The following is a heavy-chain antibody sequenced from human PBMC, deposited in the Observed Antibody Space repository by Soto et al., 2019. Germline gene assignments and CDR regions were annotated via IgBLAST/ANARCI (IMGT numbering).Heavy chain of an antibody. Sequence: GGSLILSCAASGFTFGSYSMNWVRQAPGKGLEWVSYISSSRSTIYYADSVKGRFTISRDNAKNSLYLQMNSLRDEDTAVYYCARDLNRPRRLPGGWGQGTLVTVSS. CDR3: ARDLNRPRRLPGG. CDR1: GFTFGSYS. CDR2: ISSSRSTI. V-gene: IGHV3-48*02. D-gene: IGHD2-15*01. J-gene: IGHJ4*02.